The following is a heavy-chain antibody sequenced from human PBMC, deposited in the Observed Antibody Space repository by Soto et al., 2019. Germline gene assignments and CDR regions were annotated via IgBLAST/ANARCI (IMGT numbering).Heavy chain of an antibody. V-gene: IGHV3-21*04. J-gene: IGHJ5*02. CDR3: ARVDPPAKS. CDR1: GFPFSSSS. D-gene: IGHD2-2*01. Sequence: GGSLRLSCVASGFPFSSSSMNWVRQAPGKRLEWLSSISGTSDYIFYADSVKGRFTISRDNAKNSLYLQMNSLRAEDTAVYYCARVDPPAKSWGQGTLVTVSS. CDR2: ISGTSDYI.